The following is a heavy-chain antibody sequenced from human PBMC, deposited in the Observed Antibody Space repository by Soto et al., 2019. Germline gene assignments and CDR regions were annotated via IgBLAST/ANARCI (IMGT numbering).Heavy chain of an antibody. V-gene: IGHV1-18*01. D-gene: IGHD6-13*01. Sequence: QVQLVQSGAEGKKPGASVKVSCKASGYTFTSYGISWVRQAPGQGLEWMGWISAYNGNTNYAQKLQGRVTMTTDTSTSTAYMELRSLRSDDTAVYYCARVTPGIAAAPELNWFDPWGQGTLFTVSS. CDR1: GYTFTSYG. J-gene: IGHJ5*02. CDR3: ARVTPGIAAAPELNWFDP. CDR2: ISAYNGNT.